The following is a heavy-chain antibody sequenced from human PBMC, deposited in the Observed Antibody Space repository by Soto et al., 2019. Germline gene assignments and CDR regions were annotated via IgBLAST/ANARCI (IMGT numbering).Heavy chain of an antibody. CDR1: VFTVSSNY. CDR2: IYSGGST. V-gene: IGHV3-53*01. Sequence: VGSLRLSCASSVFTVSSNYMSCVRQSPGKWLEWVSVIYSGGSTYYADSVKGRFTISRDDSKNTLYLQMHSLRPEDTAVYFCVKTTDPSDRSGYTVWGQGTQVSVSS. D-gene: IGHD3-3*01. CDR3: VKTTDPSDRSGYTV. J-gene: IGHJ4*02.